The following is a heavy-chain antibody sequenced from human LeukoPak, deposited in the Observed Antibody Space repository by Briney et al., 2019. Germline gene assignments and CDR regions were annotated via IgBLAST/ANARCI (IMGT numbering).Heavy chain of an antibody. CDR1: GYTFTGYY. J-gene: IGHJ6*02. Sequence: GASVKVSCKASGYTFTGYYIHWVRQGPGQGLEWMGWIIPKGGGTHYAQKFQGRVTLTRDTSITTAYMELSSLRSDDTAIYYCARDVDWGPSYYNGMDVWGQGTPVTVAS. V-gene: IGHV1-2*02. D-gene: IGHD7-27*01. CDR3: ARDVDWGPSYYNGMDV. CDR2: IIPKGGGT.